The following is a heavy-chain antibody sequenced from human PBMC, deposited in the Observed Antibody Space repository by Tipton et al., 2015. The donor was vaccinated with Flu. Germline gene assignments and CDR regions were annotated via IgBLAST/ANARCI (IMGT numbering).Heavy chain of an antibody. D-gene: IGHD5-24*01. V-gene: IGHV4-59*01. CDR2: ISYTGSA. CDR3: ARVGGDGYNPGFDY. CDR1: GGSLSSYY. Sequence: TLSLTCTISGGSLSSYYWSWIRQPPGKGLEWLGYISYTGSAIYNPSVRSRVTISVDTSKNQFSLRLRSVTAADTAVYYCARVGGDGYNPGFDYWGQGTLVTVSS. J-gene: IGHJ4*02.